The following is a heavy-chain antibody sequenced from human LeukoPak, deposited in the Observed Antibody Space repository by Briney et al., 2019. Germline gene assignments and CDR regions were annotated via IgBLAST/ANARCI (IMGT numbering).Heavy chain of an antibody. Sequence: ASVEVSCKASGGTFSSYAISWVRQAPGQGLEWMRGIIPIFGTANYAQKFQGRVTITADESTSTAYMELSSLRSEVTAVYYCARTDNPLRPPGAPWGQGTLVTVSS. CDR2: IIPIFGTA. J-gene: IGHJ5*02. V-gene: IGHV1-69*01. CDR3: ARTDNPLRPPGAP. CDR1: GGTFSSYA. D-gene: IGHD7-27*01.